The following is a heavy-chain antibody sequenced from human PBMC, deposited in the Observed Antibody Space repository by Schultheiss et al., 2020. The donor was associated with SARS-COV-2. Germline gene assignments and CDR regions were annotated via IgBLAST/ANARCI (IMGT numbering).Heavy chain of an antibody. Sequence: SETLSLTCTVSGGSFSAYYWSWIRQPPGKGLEWIGTLYYFGNTYYNPSLKSRVTISVDTSKNQFSLKLSSVTAADTAVYYCARGDGYYDSSGYYPPWFDPWGQGTLVTVSS. CDR2: LYYFGNT. CDR1: GGSFSAYY. CDR3: ARGDGYYDSSGYYPPWFDP. V-gene: IGHV4-34*01. D-gene: IGHD3-22*01. J-gene: IGHJ5*02.